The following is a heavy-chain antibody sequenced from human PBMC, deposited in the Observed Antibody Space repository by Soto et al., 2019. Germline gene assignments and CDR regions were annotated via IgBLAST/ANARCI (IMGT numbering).Heavy chain of an antibody. CDR1: GFTFSSYA. D-gene: IGHD3-22*01. J-gene: IGHJ4*02. CDR3: ANRGPHLYDSSGYYFSPYFDY. V-gene: IGHV3-23*01. CDR2: ISGSGGST. Sequence: GGSLRLSCAASGFTFSSYAMSWVRQAPGKGLEWVSAISGSGGSTYYADSVKGRFTISRDNSKNTLYLQMNSLRAEDTAVYYCANRGPHLYDSSGYYFSPYFDYWGQGTLVTVSS.